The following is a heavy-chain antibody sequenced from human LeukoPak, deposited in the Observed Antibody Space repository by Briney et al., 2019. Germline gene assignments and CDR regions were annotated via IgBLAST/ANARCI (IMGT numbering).Heavy chain of an antibody. CDR2: IYSGGST. CDR3: ARSPLPGYSSSWYRGGG. D-gene: IGHD6-13*01. CDR1: GFTFNRYA. J-gene: IGHJ4*02. Sequence: GRSLRLSCAVSGFTFNRYAMHWVRQAPGKGLEWVSVIYSGGSTYYADSVKGRFTISRDNSKNTLYLQMNSLRAEDTAVYYCARSPLPGYSSSWYRGGGWGQGTLVTGSS. V-gene: IGHV3-53*01.